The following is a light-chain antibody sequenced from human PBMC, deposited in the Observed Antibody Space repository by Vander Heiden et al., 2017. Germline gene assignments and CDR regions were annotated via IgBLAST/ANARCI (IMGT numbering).Light chain of an antibody. Sequence: NDVGGYNYVSWYQHHPGNAPKLMIYEVSKRPSGVPDRFSGSKSGNTASLTVSGLQAEDEADYYCSSYTGSNNLIFGGGTKLTVL. J-gene: IGLJ2*01. V-gene: IGLV2-8*01. CDR3: SSYTGSNNLI. CDR1: NDVGGYNY. CDR2: EVS.